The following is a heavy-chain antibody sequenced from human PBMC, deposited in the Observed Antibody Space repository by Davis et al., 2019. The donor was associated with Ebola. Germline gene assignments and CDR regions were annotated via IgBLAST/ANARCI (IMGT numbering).Heavy chain of an antibody. D-gene: IGHD6-19*01. CDR1: GGTFSSFA. V-gene: IGHV1-69*13. Sequence: AASVKVSCKASGGTFSSFAVSWVRQAPGRGLEWVGGIIPIFRSPNYAQKFLDRVTITADESTRTVYMEMRSLRPEDTAVYFCARGQTGFYFDSSDSPSWFDPWGQGTPVTVSS. J-gene: IGHJ5*02. CDR2: IIPIFRSP. CDR3: ARGQTGFYFDSSDSPSWFDP.